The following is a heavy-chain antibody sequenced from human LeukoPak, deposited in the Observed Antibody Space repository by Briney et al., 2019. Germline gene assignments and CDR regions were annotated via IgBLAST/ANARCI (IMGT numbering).Heavy chain of an antibody. Sequence: ASLKVACKTYGYTFTCYYMHWLLKAPGEGVGWIGWINPNRGGTNYAKKFQGRVTMTRDTSISTAYMELSRLRSDDTAVYYCASTSHSTYYYYYYGMDVWGQGTTVTVSS. D-gene: IGHD2-2*01. J-gene: IGHJ6*02. CDR1: GYTFTCYY. V-gene: IGHV1-2*02. CDR2: INPNRGGT. CDR3: ASTSHSTYYYYYYGMDV.